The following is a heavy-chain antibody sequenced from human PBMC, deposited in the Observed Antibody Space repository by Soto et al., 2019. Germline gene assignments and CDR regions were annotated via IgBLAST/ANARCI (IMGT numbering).Heavy chain of an antibody. CDR3: ARDRSYQLPLSRWNYYMDV. D-gene: IGHD2-2*01. Sequence: QVQLQESGPGLVKPSETLSLTCTVSGGSISSYYWSWIRQPPGKGLEWIGYIYYSGSTNYNPSLKSRGTISVDTSKNQFSLKLSSVTAADTAVYYCARDRSYQLPLSRWNYYMDVWGKGTTVTVSS. CDR2: IYYSGST. V-gene: IGHV4-59*01. CDR1: GGSISSYY. J-gene: IGHJ6*03.